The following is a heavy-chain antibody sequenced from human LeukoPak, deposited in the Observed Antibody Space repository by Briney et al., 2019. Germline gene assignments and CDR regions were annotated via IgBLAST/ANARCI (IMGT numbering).Heavy chain of an antibody. CDR1: GFTVGSNY. D-gene: IGHD6-13*01. J-gene: IGHJ4*02. CDR3: ASLTGYSSSWYEFDY. V-gene: IGHV3-53*01. Sequence: GGSLRLSCAASGFTVGSNYMNWVRQAPGKGLEWVSVIYSGGGTYYADSVKGRFTISRDNSKNTLYLQMNSLRAEDTAMYYCASLTGYSSSWYEFDYWGQGTLSPSPQ. CDR2: IYSGGGT.